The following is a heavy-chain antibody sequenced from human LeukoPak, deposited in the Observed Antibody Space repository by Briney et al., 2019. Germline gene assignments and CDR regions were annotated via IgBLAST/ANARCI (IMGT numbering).Heavy chain of an antibody. J-gene: IGHJ4*02. Sequence: ASVKDSCKASGYTFTGYYMHWVRQAPGQGLEWMGWINPTSGDTNYAQKFQGRVTMTRDTSISTAYMELSRLTSDDTAVYYCARDAWLLRATNLYYFDYWGQGTLVTVSS. D-gene: IGHD2-21*02. V-gene: IGHV1-2*02. CDR2: INPTSGDT. CDR3: ARDAWLLRATNLYYFDY. CDR1: GYTFTGYY.